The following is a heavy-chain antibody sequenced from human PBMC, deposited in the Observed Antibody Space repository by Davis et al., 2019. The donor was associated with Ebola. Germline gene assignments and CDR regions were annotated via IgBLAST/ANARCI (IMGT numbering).Heavy chain of an antibody. D-gene: IGHD1-14*01. V-gene: IGHV3-30-3*01. CDR2: IAYDGSTE. J-gene: IGHJ1*01. CDR1: GFTFSNYA. CDR3: ARDSRGGGITSKQLQH. Sequence: GESLKISCAASGFTFSNYAMDWVRQAPGKGLEWVAVIAYDGSTEYYGDSVKGRFTIPRDNSKNMVYLQMNSVRPEDTAVYYCARDSRGGGITSKQLQHWGQGTLVTVSS.